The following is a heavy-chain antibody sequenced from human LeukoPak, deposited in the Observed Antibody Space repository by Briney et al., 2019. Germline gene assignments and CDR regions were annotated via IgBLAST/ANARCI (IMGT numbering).Heavy chain of an antibody. D-gene: IGHD4-17*01. J-gene: IGHJ3*02. V-gene: IGHV4-59*08. CDR2: IYYSGST. CDR3: ARHLRYDAFDI. CDR1: GGSISSYY. Sequence: PSETLSLTCTVSGGSISSYYWSWIRQPPGKGLEWIGYIYYSGSTNYNPSLKSRVTISVDTSKNQFSLKLGSVTAADTAVYYCARHLRYDAFDIWGQGTMVTVSS.